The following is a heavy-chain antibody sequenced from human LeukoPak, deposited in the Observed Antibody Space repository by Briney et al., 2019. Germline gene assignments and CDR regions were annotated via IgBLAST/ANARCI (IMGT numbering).Heavy chain of an antibody. CDR1: GFTLSTYW. Sequence: GGSLRLSCAASGFTLSTYWMSWVRQAPGKGLEWVANINQDGSERYYVDSVKGRFTISRDNAKNSLYLQMNSLRAEDTAVYYCARGKEYHLRWGQGTLVTVSS. J-gene: IGHJ4*02. V-gene: IGHV3-7*01. CDR2: INQDGSER. D-gene: IGHD2-2*01. CDR3: ARGKEYHLR.